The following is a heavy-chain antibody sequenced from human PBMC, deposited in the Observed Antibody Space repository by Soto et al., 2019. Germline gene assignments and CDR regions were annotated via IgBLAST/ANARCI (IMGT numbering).Heavy chain of an antibody. CDR3: ARVERGTATTVVDAFDI. Sequence: QVQLQQWGAGLLKPSETLSLTCAVYGGFVSSGSSYWSLIRQPPGKGLEWIGEMSHSGGTHFKPSLKSRVTISVDTSKNQFSLKMASVTAADTALYYCARVERGTATTVVDAFDIWGPGTMVTVSS. J-gene: IGHJ3*02. CDR2: MSHSGGT. D-gene: IGHD1-1*01. CDR1: GGFVSSGSSY. V-gene: IGHV4-34*01.